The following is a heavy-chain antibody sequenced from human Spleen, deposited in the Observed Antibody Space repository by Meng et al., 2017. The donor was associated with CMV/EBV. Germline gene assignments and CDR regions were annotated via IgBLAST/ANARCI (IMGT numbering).Heavy chain of an antibody. J-gene: IGHJ4*02. Sequence: ASVKVSCKASGYTITSYDINWVRQASGQGLEWMGWINPNSGKTGYAQKFQGRVTVTKNTSINTVYMELRSLRSEDTAVYYCARGAYCFDYWGQGTLVTVSS. CDR2: INPNSGKT. D-gene: IGHD1-26*01. CDR1: GYTITSYD. CDR3: ARGAYCFDY. V-gene: IGHV1-8*01.